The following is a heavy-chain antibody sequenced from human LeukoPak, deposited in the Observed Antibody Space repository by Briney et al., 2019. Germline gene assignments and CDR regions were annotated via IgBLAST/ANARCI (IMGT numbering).Heavy chain of an antibody. V-gene: IGHV4-59*01. CDR3: ARVLGRYSGYDLHP. CDR2: IYYSGSI. Sequence: SETLSLTCTVSGGSISSDYWSWIRQPPGKGLEWIGYIYYSGSINYNPSLKSRVTISVDTSKNPFSLKLSSVTAADTAVYYCARVLGRYSGYDLHPWGQGTLVTVSS. CDR1: GGSISSDY. J-gene: IGHJ5*02. D-gene: IGHD5-12*01.